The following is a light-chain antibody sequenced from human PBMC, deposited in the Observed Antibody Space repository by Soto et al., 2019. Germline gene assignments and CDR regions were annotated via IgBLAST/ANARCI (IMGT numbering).Light chain of an antibody. J-gene: IGLJ2*01. CDR1: TSNIGSNT. CDR2: SNI. CDR3: AAWDDSLNGPL. V-gene: IGLV1-44*01. Sequence: QSVLTQPPSASGTPGQRVTISCSGSTSNIGSNTVNWYQQLPGMAPKLLIYSNIQRPSGVPDRFSGSKSGTSASLAISGLQSEDEADYYCAAWDDSLNGPLFGGGTKLTVL.